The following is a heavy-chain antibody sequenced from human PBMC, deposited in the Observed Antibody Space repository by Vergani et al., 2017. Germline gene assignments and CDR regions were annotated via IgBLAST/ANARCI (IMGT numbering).Heavy chain of an antibody. Sequence: EVHLEESGGGLVQPGGSLRLSCAASGFTFGDYYMAWIRLAPGKGLDWVASIKRDGTETFYVDSVKGRFTISRDNAKTTLYLKMNSLRADDTAVYYCAKGVYCSSTSCYEGRGYYYGMGVWGQGTTVTFSS. D-gene: IGHD2-2*01. J-gene: IGHJ6*02. CDR1: GFTFGDYY. V-gene: IGHV3-7*03. CDR3: AKGVYCSSTSCYEGRGYYYGMGV. CDR2: IKRDGTET.